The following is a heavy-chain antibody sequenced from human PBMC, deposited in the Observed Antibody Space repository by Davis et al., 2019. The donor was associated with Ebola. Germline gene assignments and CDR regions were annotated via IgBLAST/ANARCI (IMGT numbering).Heavy chain of an antibody. J-gene: IGHJ4*02. CDR2: IRSKANSYAT. Sequence: GESLKISCAASGFTFSGSAMHWVRQASGKGLEWVGRIRSKANSYATAYAASVKGRFTISRDDSKNTAYLQMNSLKTEDTAVYYCTRRLTTVTTGGSVYSDYWGQGTLVTVSS. V-gene: IGHV3-73*01. D-gene: IGHD4-17*01. CDR1: GFTFSGSA. CDR3: TRRLTTVTTGGSVYSDY.